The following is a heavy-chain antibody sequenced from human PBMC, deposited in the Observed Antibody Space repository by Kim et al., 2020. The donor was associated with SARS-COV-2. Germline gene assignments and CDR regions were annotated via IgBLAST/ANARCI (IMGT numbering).Heavy chain of an antibody. D-gene: IGHD3-10*01. Sequence: TNYNPSLKSRVTISVDTSKNQFSLKLSSVTAADTAVYYCARIWSRDDGFDSWGQGTLVTVSS. CDR2: T. CDR3: ARIWSRDDGFDS. J-gene: IGHJ4*02. V-gene: IGHV4-59*01.